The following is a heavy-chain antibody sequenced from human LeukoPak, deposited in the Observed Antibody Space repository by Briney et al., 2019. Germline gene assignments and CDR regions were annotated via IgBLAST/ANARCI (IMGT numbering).Heavy chain of an antibody. CDR1: GYTLTELS. V-gene: IGHV1-24*01. J-gene: IGHJ4*02. D-gene: IGHD2-15*01. Sequence: ASVKVSCKVSGYTLTELSMHWVRQAPGKGLEWMGGFDPEDGETIYAQKFQGRVTMTEDTSTDTAYMELSSLRSEDTAVYYCATSRPTYCSGGSCYFVFAYWGQGTLVTVSS. CDR3: ATSRPTYCSGGSCYFVFAY. CDR2: FDPEDGET.